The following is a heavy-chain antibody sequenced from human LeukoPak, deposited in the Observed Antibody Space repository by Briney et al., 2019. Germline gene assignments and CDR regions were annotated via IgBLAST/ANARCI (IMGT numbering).Heavy chain of an antibody. V-gene: IGHV1-2*06. CDR1: GYTFTAHY. D-gene: IGHD2-21*01. CDR3: ARDPGYSYAFDI. CDR2: INPSSGDT. Sequence: ASVKVSCEASGYTFTAHYMHWVRQAPGQGLEWMGRINPSSGDTEYGQRFQGRVTLTRDTSSSTANMELRRLRSDDTAVYYCARDPGYSYAFDIWGQGTVVIVSS. J-gene: IGHJ3*02.